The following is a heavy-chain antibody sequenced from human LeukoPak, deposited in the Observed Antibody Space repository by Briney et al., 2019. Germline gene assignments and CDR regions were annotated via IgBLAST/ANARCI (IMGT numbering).Heavy chain of an antibody. CDR3: AKDISKRGLAIADH. Sequence: GGSLRLSCVASGFTFNDYSMHWVRQPPGKGLEWVSLLSWDGGSRYYADSVRGRFTISKDNSKNSLYLQMNSLTTEDTALYYCAKDISKRGLAIADHWGQGTLVTVSS. CDR2: LSWDGGSR. V-gene: IGHV3-43*01. CDR1: GFTFNDYS. J-gene: IGHJ5*02. D-gene: IGHD3-3*02.